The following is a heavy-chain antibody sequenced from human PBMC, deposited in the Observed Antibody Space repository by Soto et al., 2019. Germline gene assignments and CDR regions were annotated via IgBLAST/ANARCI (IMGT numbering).Heavy chain of an antibody. V-gene: IGHV3-30*03. CDR2: ISYDGSNK. CDR3: ARELERDPHPYFDY. Sequence: GGSLRLSCAASGFTFSSYGMHWVRQAPGKGLEWVAVISYDGSNKYYADSVKGRFTISRDNSKNTLYLQMNSLRAEDTAVYYCARELERDPHPYFDYWGQGTLVTVSS. J-gene: IGHJ4*02. D-gene: IGHD1-1*01. CDR1: GFTFSSYG.